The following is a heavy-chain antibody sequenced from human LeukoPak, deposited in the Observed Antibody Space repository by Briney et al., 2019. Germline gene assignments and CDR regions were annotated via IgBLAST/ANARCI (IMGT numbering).Heavy chain of an antibody. CDR3: ARLTGYYDSSGYYRPDAAYYFDY. D-gene: IGHD3-22*01. CDR1: GYRFTSYW. Sequence: GESLKISCKCSGYRFTSYWIGWVRQMPGKGLEWMGIIYPGDSDTRYSPSFQGQVTISADKSISTAYLQWSSLKASDTAMYYCARLTGYYDSSGYYRPDAAYYFDYWGQGTLVTVSS. CDR2: IYPGDSDT. V-gene: IGHV5-51*01. J-gene: IGHJ4*02.